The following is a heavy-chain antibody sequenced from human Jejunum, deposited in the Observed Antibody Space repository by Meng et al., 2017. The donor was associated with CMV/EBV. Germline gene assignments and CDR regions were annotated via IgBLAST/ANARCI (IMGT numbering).Heavy chain of an antibody. V-gene: IGHV4-61*02. J-gene: IGHJ4*02. CDR2: FYTRGST. D-gene: IGHD1-1*01. CDR3: ARNEDGYFDY. Sequence: QVQLQESGPGRVKPSQTLSLTCTVSGDSISSGNYHWSWIRQPAGKGLEWIGRFYTRGSTHYNASLKSRVTISVDTSKNQFSLQLTSVTGADTAVYYCARNEDGYFDYWGQGILVTVSS. CDR1: GDSISSGNYH.